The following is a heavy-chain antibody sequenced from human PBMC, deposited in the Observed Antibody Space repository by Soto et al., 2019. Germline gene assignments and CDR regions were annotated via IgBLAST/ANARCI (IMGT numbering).Heavy chain of an antibody. V-gene: IGHV3-30-3*01. J-gene: IGHJ3*01. Sequence: GGSLRLSCAASGFTSSSYAMQWVRQAPGKGLEWVALISYDGNNEYYADSVKGRFTISRDNSKNTVYLQMNRLRPEDTAVYYCARAGLLYDSSGLYAFDVWGQRTMVTVSS. D-gene: IGHD3-22*01. CDR1: GFTSSSYA. CDR3: ARAGLLYDSSGLYAFDV. CDR2: ISYDGNNE.